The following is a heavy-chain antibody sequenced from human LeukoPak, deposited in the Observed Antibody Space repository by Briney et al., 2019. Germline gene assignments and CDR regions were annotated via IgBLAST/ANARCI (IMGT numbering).Heavy chain of an antibody. CDR3: AKDDVGEAVTGLDY. V-gene: IGHV3-30*18. Sequence: GRSLRLSCAASGFTFSSYGMHWVRQAPGKGLEWVAVISYDGSNKYYADSVKGRFTISRDNSKNTLYLQMNSLRAEDTAVYYCAKDDVGEAVTGLDYWGQGTLVTVSS. CDR1: GFTFSSYG. D-gene: IGHD3-16*01. CDR2: ISYDGSNK. J-gene: IGHJ4*02.